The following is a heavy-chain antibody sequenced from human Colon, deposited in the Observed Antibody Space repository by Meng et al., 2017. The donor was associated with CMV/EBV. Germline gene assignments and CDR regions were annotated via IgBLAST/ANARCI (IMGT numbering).Heavy chain of an antibody. D-gene: IGHD6-19*01. CDR1: GFTFSDYY. Sequence: SLKTPCAASGFTFSDYYMSWIRQSSGKGLEWVASISSHGYTINYADSVKGRFTISRDDAKNSLYLQVNSLRDEDTAVYYCGSDSWSSGWYTNFWGQGTLVTVSS. J-gene: IGHJ4*02. CDR2: ISSHGYTI. V-gene: IGHV3-11*01. CDR3: GSDSWSSGWYTNF.